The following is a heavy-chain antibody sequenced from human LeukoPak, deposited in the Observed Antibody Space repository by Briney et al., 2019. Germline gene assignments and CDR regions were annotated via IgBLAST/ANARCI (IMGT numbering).Heavy chain of an antibody. CDR1: GFTFSSYG. CDR3: AKAGTGEAGSTYFDY. D-gene: IGHD7-27*01. J-gene: IGHJ4*02. Sequence: PGGSLRLSCAASGFTFSSYGMHWVRQAPGKGLEWVAVISYDGSNKYYADSVKGRFTISRDNSKNTLYLQMNSLRAEDTAVYYCAKAGTGEAGSTYFDYWGQGTLVTVSS. V-gene: IGHV3-30*18. CDR2: ISYDGSNK.